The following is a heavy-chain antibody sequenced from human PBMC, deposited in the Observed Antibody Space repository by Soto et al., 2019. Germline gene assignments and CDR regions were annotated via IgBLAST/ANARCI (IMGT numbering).Heavy chain of an antibody. CDR1: GFTFSSYA. Sequence: GGSLRLSCAASGFTFSSYAMSWVRQAPGKGLEWVSAISGSGGSTYYADSVKGRFTISRDNSKNKLYLQMNSLRAEDTAVDYYAKTRPWPSDYWGQLNLVPVSS. CDR3: AKTRPWPSDY. D-gene: IGHD6-6*01. J-gene: IGHJ4*02. V-gene: IGHV3-23*01. CDR2: ISGSGGST.